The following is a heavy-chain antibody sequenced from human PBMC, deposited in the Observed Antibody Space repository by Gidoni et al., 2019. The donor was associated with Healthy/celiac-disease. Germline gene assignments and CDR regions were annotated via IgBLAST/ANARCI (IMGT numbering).Heavy chain of an antibody. CDR1: GGSFSGYY. D-gene: IGHD3-9*01. CDR3: ARAGLLRYFDWLLSE. V-gene: IGHV4-34*01. J-gene: IGHJ4*02. Sequence: QVQLQQWGAGLLKPSETLSLTCAVYGGSFSGYYWSWIRQPPGKGLEWIGEINHSGSTNYNPSLKSRVTISVDTSKNQFSLKLSSVTAADTAVYYCARAGLLRYFDWLLSEWGQGTLVTVSS. CDR2: INHSGST.